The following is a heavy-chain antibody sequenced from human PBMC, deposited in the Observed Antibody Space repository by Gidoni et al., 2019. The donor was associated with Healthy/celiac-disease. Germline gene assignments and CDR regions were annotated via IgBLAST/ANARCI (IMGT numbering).Heavy chain of an antibody. CDR3: ARSPYYDYVWGSYRYTVYYFAS. J-gene: IGHJ4*02. CDR1: GFSLSNARMG. Sequence: QVTLKESGPVLVKPTETLTLTCTVSGFSLSNARMGVSWTRPPPGKALEWLAHIFSNDEKSYSTSLKSRPTITKYTSKTPVVLTMTNMDPVYTATYYCARSPYYDYVWGSYRYTVYYFASWAQGPLVTVSS. V-gene: IGHV2-26*01. D-gene: IGHD3-16*02. CDR2: IFSNDEK.